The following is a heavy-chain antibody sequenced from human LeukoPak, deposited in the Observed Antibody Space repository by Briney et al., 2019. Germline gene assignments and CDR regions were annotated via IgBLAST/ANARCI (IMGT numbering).Heavy chain of an antibody. CDR3: ARTRDGYNLGYFDY. V-gene: IGHV4-34*01. CDR1: GGSFSGYY. J-gene: IGHJ4*02. Sequence: PSETLSLTCAVYGGSFSGYYWSWIRQPPGKGLEWIGEINHSGSTNYNPSLKCRVTISVDTSKNQFSLKLSSVTAADTAVYYCARTRDGYNLGYFDYWGQGTLVTVSS. D-gene: IGHD5-24*01. CDR2: INHSGST.